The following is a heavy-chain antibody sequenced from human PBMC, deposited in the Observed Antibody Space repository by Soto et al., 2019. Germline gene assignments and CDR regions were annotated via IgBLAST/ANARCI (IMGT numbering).Heavy chain of an antibody. CDR2: IYYSGST. V-gene: IGHV4-30-4*01. D-gene: IGHD4-17*01. CDR1: GGSISSGDYY. J-gene: IGHJ4*02. CDR3: ARVPFNDYGGNSGVDY. Sequence: QVQLQESGPGLVKPSQTLSLTCTVSGGSISSGDYYWSWIRQPPGKGLEWIGYIYYSGSTYYNPSLKSRVTISVDTSKNQFSLKLSSVTAADTAVYYCARVPFNDYGGNSGVDYWGQGTLVTVSS.